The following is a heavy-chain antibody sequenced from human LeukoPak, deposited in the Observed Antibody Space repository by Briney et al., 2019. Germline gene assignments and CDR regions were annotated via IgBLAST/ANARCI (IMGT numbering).Heavy chain of an antibody. J-gene: IGHJ5*02. D-gene: IGHD5-18*01. CDR3: TRDPPYTATKWFDT. Sequence: GASVKVSCKASGYTFAGYHVHWVRQAPGQGLKWMGWINPNSGGTNSAQKFQGRVTMTRDTSISTAYMELSGLTSDDTAIYYCTRDPPYTATKWFDTWGQGTLVNGSS. CDR2: INPNSGGT. CDR1: GYTFAGYH. V-gene: IGHV1-2*02.